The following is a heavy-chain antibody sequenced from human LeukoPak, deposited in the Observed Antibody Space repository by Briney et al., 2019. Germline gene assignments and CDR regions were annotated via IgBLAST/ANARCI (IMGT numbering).Heavy chain of an antibody. V-gene: IGHV4-34*01. CDR2: INHSGST. CDR3: ARGRRGGWYLDY. J-gene: IGHJ4*02. D-gene: IGHD6-19*01. CDR1: GGSFSGHY. Sequence: SETLSLTCAVYGGSFSGHYWSWIRQPPGKGLEWIGEINHSGSTNYNPSLKSRVTISVDTSKNQFSLKLSSVTAADTAVYYCARGRRGGWYLDYWGQGTLVTVSS.